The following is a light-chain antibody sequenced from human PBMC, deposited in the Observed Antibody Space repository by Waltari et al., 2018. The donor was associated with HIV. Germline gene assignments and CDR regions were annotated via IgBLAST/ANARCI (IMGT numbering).Light chain of an antibody. CDR3: GTWDNSLSGLV. V-gene: IGLV1-51*01. CDR2: NQD. J-gene: IGLJ2*01. Sequence: QSLLTQPASVSAAPGQKVTISCSGSSSTIGINHVSWFQQLPGTAPKVLIYNQDRRPSGIPYRFSCSKAGTSATLVITGLHTWDEAEYYCGTWDNSLSGLVFGGGTILTVL. CDR1: SSTIGINH.